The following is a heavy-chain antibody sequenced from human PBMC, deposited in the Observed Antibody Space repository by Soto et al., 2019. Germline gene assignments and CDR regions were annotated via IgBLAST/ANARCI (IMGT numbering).Heavy chain of an antibody. CDR3: ATAEVDY. J-gene: IGHJ4*02. V-gene: IGHV3-74*01. CDR2: MNSDGSTT. Sequence: GGSLRLSCAASGFTFGNNWMHWVRQAPGKGLEWVSRMNSDGSTTNYADSVKGRCTVSRDNAKNTLYLQLHSLRAEDTAVYYCATAEVDYWGPGTLVTVSS. CDR1: GFTFGNNW.